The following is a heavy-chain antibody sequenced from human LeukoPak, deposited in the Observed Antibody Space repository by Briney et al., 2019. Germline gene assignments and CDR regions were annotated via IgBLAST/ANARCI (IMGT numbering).Heavy chain of an antibody. J-gene: IGHJ3*02. CDR2: IYYSGST. D-gene: IGHD1-14*01. CDR3: ARGGAGGAFDI. Sequence: RTSETLSLTCTVSGGSISGHYWSWIRQPPGKGLEWIGYIYYSGSTNYKPSLKSRVTISVDTSKNHFSLKLNSVTAADTAVYYCARGGAGGAFDIWGQGTMVTVSS. CDR1: GGSISGHY. V-gene: IGHV4-59*11.